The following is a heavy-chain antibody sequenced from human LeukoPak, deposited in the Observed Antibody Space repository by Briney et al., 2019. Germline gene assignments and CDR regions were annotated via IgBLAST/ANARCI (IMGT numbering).Heavy chain of an antibody. CDR2: ISYDGSNK. J-gene: IGHJ4*02. V-gene: IGHV3-30*03. CDR1: GFIFSSYG. Sequence: PGRSLRLSCAASGFIFSSYGMHWVRQAPGKGLEWVAVISYDGSNKYYADPVKGRFTISRDNSKNTLYLQMNSLRAEDTAVYYCARFDYWGQGTLVTVSS. CDR3: ARFDY.